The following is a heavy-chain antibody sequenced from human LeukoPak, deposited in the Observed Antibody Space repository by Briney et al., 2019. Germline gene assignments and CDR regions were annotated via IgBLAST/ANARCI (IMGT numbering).Heavy chain of an antibody. V-gene: IGHV1-18*01. J-gene: IGHJ4*02. CDR2: ISAYNGNT. D-gene: IGHD3-9*01. Sequence: ASVKVSCKASGGTFSSYAISWVRQAPGQGLEWMGWISAYNGNTNYAQKLQGRVAMTTDTSTSTAYMELRSLRSDDTAVYYCARVLRYFDWYHYWGQGTLVTVSS. CDR3: ARVLRYFDWYHY. CDR1: GGTFSSYA.